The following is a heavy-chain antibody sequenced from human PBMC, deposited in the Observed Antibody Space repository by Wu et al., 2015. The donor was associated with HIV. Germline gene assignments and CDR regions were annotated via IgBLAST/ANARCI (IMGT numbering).Heavy chain of an antibody. D-gene: IGHD6-19*01. Sequence: QVQLVQSGTEVKKPGASVKVSCKASGYTFTSYDINWVRQATGQGLEWMGWMNPRSGNIGYAQKFQGRVTMTRDTSISTANMELSSLRSEDTAVYYCARQRAYTSGWYIFDSWGQGTTVTVSS. CDR1: GYTFTSYD. V-gene: IGHV1-8*01. CDR2: MNPRSGNI. CDR3: ARQRAYTSGWYIFDS. J-gene: IGHJ5*01.